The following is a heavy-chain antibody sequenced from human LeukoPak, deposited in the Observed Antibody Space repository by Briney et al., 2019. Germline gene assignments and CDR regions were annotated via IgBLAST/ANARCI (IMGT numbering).Heavy chain of an antibody. Sequence: PGGSLRLSCAASGFTFSSYAMSWVRQAPGKGLEWVSAISGSGGSTYYADSVKGRFTISRDNSKNTLYLQMNSLRAEDTAVYYCAKDLSGSYYWGVLDYWGQGTLVTVSS. CDR2: ISGSGGST. CDR3: AKDLSGSYYWGVLDY. V-gene: IGHV3-23*01. CDR1: GFTFSSYA. J-gene: IGHJ4*02. D-gene: IGHD1-26*01.